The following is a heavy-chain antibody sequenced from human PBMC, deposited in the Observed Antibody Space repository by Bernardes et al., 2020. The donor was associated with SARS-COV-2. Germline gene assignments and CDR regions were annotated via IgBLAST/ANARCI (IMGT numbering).Heavy chain of an antibody. V-gene: IGHV4-39*01. CDR2: IYYSGST. CDR3: ARIHFWSGYKPDDH. Sequence: SETLSLTCTVSGGSISSSSYYWGWIRQPPGKGLEWIGSIYYSGSTYYNPSLKSRVTISVDTSKNQFSLKLSSVTAADTAVYYCARIHFWSGYKPDDHWGQGTLVTVSS. D-gene: IGHD3-3*02. J-gene: IGHJ4*02. CDR1: GGSISSSSYY.